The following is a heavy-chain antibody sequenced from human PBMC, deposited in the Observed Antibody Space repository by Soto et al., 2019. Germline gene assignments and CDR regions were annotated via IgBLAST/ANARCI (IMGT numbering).Heavy chain of an antibody. CDR1: GFTFSSYA. CDR3: ARDPRAMIVVVITGGYYFDY. J-gene: IGHJ4*02. Sequence: PGGSLRLSCAASGFTFSSYAMHWVRQAPGKGLEWVAVISYDGSNKYYADSVKGRFTISRDNSKNTLYLQMNSLRAEDTAVYYCARDPRAMIVVVITGGYYFDYWGQGTLVTVSS. CDR2: ISYDGSNK. D-gene: IGHD3-22*01. V-gene: IGHV3-30-3*01.